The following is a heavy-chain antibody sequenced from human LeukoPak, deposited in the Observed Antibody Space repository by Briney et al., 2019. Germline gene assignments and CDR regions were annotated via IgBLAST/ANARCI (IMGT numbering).Heavy chain of an antibody. CDR1: GFSLPDFY. CDR2: ITSSGSTI. V-gene: IGHV3-11*01. J-gene: IGHJ3*02. D-gene: IGHD1-26*01. Sequence: GGTLRLSCAASGFSLPDFYMSWLRQAPGKGLEWLSYITSSGSTIYYADSVKGRFTISRDNAKNSLYLQMNSLRAEDTAVYYCAGTRELSSAFDIWGQGTMVTVSS. CDR3: AGTRELSSAFDI.